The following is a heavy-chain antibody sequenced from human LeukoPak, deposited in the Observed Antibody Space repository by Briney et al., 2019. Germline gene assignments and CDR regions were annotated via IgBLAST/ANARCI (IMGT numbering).Heavy chain of an antibody. CDR1: GGSISSYY. V-gene: IGHV4-59*08. D-gene: IGHD1-26*01. CDR2: FFYTGST. CDR3: ARVVGAKDWFDP. J-gene: IGHJ5*02. Sequence: ASETLSLTCTVSGGSISSYYWSWIRQPPGKGLEWVGYFFYTGSTNYNPSLKSRVTVSVDTSKNQVSLKLSSVTAADTAVYYCARVVGAKDWFDPWGQGTLVTVSS.